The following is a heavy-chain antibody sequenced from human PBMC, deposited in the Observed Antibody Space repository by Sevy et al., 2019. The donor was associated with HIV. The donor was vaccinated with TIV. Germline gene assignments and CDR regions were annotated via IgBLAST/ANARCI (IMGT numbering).Heavy chain of an antibody. CDR1: GFTFSSYA. J-gene: IGHJ6*02. CDR3: ARGGKGGYCSGGSCLENTVGYYYYGMDV. CDR2: ISGSGGST. D-gene: IGHD2-15*01. V-gene: IGHV3-23*01. Sequence: GGSLRLSCAASGFTFSSYAMTWVRQAPGKGLEWVSGISGSGGSTYNADSAKGRFTISRDNSKNTLYLQMNSLRAEDTAGYYCARGGKGGYCSGGSCLENTVGYYYYGMDVWGQGTTVTVSS.